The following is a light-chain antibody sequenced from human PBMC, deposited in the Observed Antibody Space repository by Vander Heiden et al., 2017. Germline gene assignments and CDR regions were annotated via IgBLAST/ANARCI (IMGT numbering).Light chain of an antibody. CDR1: KSVSSSY. V-gene: IGKV3-20*01. CDR2: GAS. CDR3: QQSGSSPFT. Sequence: EIVLTQSPRPLSLSPGERATLSCRASKSVSSSYLAWYQQKPGQAPRLLIYGASSRATGIPDRFSGSGSGTDFTLSISRLEPEDFAVYYCQQSGSSPFTFGPGTKVDIK. J-gene: IGKJ3*01.